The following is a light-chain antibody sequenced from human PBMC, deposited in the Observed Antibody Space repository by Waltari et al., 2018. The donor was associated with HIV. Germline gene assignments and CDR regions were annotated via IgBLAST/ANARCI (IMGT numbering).Light chain of an antibody. CDR2: GAS. J-gene: IGKJ4*01. CDR1: QGLLYNYNNKNY. CDR3: QQYYNTPLT. Sequence: DIVMTQSPDSLAVSLGERATINCKSSQGLLYNYNNKNYLAWYQQKPRQHPRLLIYGASTRESGVPDRFSGSGSGTDFTLTISSLQAEDVAVYYCQQYYNTPLTFGGGTEVEIK. V-gene: IGKV4-1*01.